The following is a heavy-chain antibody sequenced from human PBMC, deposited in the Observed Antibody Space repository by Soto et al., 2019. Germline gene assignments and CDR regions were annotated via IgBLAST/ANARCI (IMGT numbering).Heavy chain of an antibody. D-gene: IGHD3-22*01. J-gene: IGHJ6*01. CDR2: IIPIFGTA. V-gene: IGHV1-69*13. CDR3: ARDVRYYDSSGPSMDV. CDR1: GGTFSSYA. Sequence: SVKVSCKASGGTFSSYAISWVRQAPGQGLEWMGGIIPIFGTANYAQKFQGRVTITADESTSTAYMELSSLRSEDTAVYYCARDVRYYDSSGPSMDVWGQGTTVTVSS.